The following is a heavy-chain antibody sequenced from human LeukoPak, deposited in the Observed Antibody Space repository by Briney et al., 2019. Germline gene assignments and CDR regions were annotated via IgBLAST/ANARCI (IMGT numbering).Heavy chain of an antibody. CDR2: IYHSGST. Sequence: SETLSLTCTVSGGSISSGGYYWSWIRQPPGKGLEWIGYIYHSGSTYYNPSLKSRVTISVDRSKNQFSPKLSSVTAADTAVYYCARLAEEYFQHWGQGTLVTVSS. CDR1: GGSISSGGYY. V-gene: IGHV4-30-2*01. J-gene: IGHJ1*01. CDR3: ARLAEEYFQH.